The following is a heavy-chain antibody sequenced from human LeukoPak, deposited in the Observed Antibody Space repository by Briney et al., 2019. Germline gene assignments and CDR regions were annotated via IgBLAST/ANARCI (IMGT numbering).Heavy chain of an antibody. D-gene: IGHD6-13*01. V-gene: IGHV3-11*04. J-gene: IGHJ4*02. CDR1: GFTFSDYY. CDR2: ISSSGSTI. CDR3: ARDSSWWDVGVKLDY. Sequence: GGSLRLSCAASGFTFSDYYMSWIRQAPGKGLEWVSYISSSGSTIYYADSVKGRFTISRDNAKNSLYLQMNSLRAEDTAVYYCARDSSWWDVGVKLDYWGQGTLVTVSS.